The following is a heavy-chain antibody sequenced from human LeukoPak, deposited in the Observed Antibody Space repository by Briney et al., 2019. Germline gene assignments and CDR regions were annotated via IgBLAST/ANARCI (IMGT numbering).Heavy chain of an antibody. CDR1: GFTFSSYG. J-gene: IGHJ6*03. D-gene: IGHD3-3*01. CDR2: IRYDGSNK. V-gene: IGHV3-30*02. Sequence: GGSLRLSCAASGFTFSSYGMHWVRQAPGKGLEWVAFIRYDGSNKYYADSVKGRFTISRDNSKNTLYLQMNSLRAEDTAVYYCAKEGVYYDFWSGIQRYYYYMDVWGKGTTVTVSS. CDR3: AKEGVYYDFWSGIQRYYYYMDV.